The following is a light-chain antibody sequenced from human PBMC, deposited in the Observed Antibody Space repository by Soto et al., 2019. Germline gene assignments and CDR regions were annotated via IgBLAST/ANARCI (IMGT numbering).Light chain of an antibody. Sequence: AIQVTQSPSSLSASVGDRVTITCRASQDIRGALAWYQQKPGKAPKLLIYDVSTVQSGVPSRFSGRGSGTEFTLTITSLQPEDFATYYCQQFNIYPITFSQGT. CDR2: DVS. CDR3: QQFNIYPIT. CDR1: QDIRGA. J-gene: IGKJ5*01. V-gene: IGKV1-13*02.